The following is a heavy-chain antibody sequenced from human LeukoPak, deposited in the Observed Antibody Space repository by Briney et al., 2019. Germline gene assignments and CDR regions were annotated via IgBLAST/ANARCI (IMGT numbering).Heavy chain of an antibody. V-gene: IGHV4-39*07. CDR1: GGSINSSTYH. J-gene: IGHJ4*02. CDR2: IYYSGST. Sequence: SETLSLTCTVSGGSINSSTYHWGWIRQPPGKGLEWIGSIYYSGSTYYNASLKSRVTISVDTSKNQFSLRLSSVTAADTAVYYCARLKPRDYFDYWGQGTLVTVSS. CDR3: ARLKPRDYFDY.